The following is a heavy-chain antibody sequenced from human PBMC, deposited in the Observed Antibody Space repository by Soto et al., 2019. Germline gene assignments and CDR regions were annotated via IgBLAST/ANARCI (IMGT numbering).Heavy chain of an antibody. Sequence: GGSLRLSCTASGFTFGDYAMSWFRQAPGKGLEWVGFIRSKAYGGTTEYAASVKGRFTISRDDSKSIAYLQMNSLKTEDTAVYYCTRARMATMYYFDYWGQGTLVTVSS. CDR2: IRSKAYGGTT. D-gene: IGHD5-12*01. J-gene: IGHJ4*02. CDR3: TRARMATMYYFDY. V-gene: IGHV3-49*03. CDR1: GFTFGDYA.